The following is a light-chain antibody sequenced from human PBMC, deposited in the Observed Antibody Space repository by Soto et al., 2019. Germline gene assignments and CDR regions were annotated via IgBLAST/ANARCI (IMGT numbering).Light chain of an antibody. CDR3: TSYAGSNIWV. CDR1: SSDVGAYNY. Sequence: QSVLTQPHSASGSPGQSVTISCTGTSSDVGAYNYLSWYPQYPVKAPKLMICEVNKRPSGVPDRFSGSKSGKTASLTVSGLQPEDEADYHCTSYAGSNIWVFGGGTKLTVL. CDR2: EVN. V-gene: IGLV2-8*01. J-gene: IGLJ3*02.